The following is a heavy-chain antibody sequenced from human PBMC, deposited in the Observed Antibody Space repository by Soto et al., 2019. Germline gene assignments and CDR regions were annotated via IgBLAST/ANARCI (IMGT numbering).Heavy chain of an antibody. CDR2: INPGGGST. V-gene: IGHV1-46*01. CDR3: ARDPNVALTYHYYGMDV. J-gene: IGHJ6*02. Sequence: QVQLVQSGAEVKEPGASVKVSCKASGYTFTHYYIHWVRQAPGQGLEWMGIINPGGGSTSSAQKIRGRLTIDRDTSTSTAYMELSSLMSGDTAVYYCARDPNVALTYHYYGMDVWGQGTTVTV. CDR1: GYTFTHYY. D-gene: IGHD3-16*01.